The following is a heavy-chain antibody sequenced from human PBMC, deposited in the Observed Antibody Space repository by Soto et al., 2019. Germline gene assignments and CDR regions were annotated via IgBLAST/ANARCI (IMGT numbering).Heavy chain of an antibody. J-gene: IGHJ4*02. Sequence: SVEESCKASVGTFSSYAISLVRQAPGQGLEWMGGIIPIFGTANYAQKFQGRVTITADESTSTAYMELSSLRSEDTAVYYCARERIAAAAALDYWGQGTLVTVSS. CDR1: VGTFSSYA. CDR3: ARERIAAAAALDY. D-gene: IGHD6-13*01. CDR2: IIPIFGTA. V-gene: IGHV1-69*13.